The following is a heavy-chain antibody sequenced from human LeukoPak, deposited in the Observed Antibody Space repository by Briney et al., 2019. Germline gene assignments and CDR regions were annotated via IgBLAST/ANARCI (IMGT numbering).Heavy chain of an antibody. J-gene: IGHJ6*02. CDR3: ARGPTGYYYGMDV. D-gene: IGHD1-14*01. V-gene: IGHV4-59*01. Sequence: PSETLSLTCTVSGGSISSYYWSWIRQPPGKGLEWIGYIYYSGSTNYNPSLKSRVTISVDTSKNQFSLKLSSVTAADTAVYYCARGPTGYYYGMDVWGQGTTVTVSS. CDR2: IYYSGST. CDR1: GGSISSYY.